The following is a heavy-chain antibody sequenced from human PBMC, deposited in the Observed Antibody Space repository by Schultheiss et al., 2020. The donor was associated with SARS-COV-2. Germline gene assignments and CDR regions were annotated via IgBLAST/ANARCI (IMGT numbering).Heavy chain of an antibody. D-gene: IGHD2-2*01. J-gene: IGHJ6*03. Sequence: SETLSLTCTVSGGSISSYYWGWIRQPPGKGLEWIGSIYYSGSTYYNPSLKSRVTISVDTSKNQFSLKLSSVTAADTAVYYCARLSYCSSTSCSDYYYYYYMDVWGKGTTVTVSS. CDR1: GGSISSYY. CDR2: IYYSGST. CDR3: ARLSYCSSTSCSDYYYYYYMDV. V-gene: IGHV4-39*01.